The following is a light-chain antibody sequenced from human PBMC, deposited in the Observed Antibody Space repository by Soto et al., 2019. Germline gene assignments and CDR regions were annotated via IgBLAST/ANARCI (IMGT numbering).Light chain of an antibody. Sequence: QTVVSQEPSFSVSHGETVTLTCGLTSASVLTSYYPSWYQQTPGQAPRTLIYSTNIRSSGVPDRFSGSILGNKAALTITGAQADDESDYYCALYVGSGTVVFGGGTKLTVL. V-gene: IGLV8-61*01. CDR3: ALYVGSGTVV. J-gene: IGLJ2*01. CDR1: SASVLTSYY. CDR2: STN.